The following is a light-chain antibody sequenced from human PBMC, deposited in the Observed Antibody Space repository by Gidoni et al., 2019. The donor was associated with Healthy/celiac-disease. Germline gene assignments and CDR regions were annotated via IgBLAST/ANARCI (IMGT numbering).Light chain of an antibody. CDR2: AAS. Sequence: DIHITQSPSSLSASVGDRVTITCRASQSISSYLNWYQQKPGKAPKLLIYAASSLQSGVPSRFSGSGSGTDFTLNISSLQPEEFATYNCQQRYSTPTFGQGTRLEIK. V-gene: IGKV1-39*01. CDR1: QSISSY. CDR3: QQRYSTPT. J-gene: IGKJ5*01.